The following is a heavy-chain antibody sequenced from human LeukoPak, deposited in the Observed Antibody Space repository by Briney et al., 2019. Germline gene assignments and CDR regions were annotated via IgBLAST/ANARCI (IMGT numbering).Heavy chain of an antibody. J-gene: IGHJ4*02. Sequence: SQTLSLTCTVSGGSIGSGDYYWSWIRQPPGKGLEWIGFIYYNGNTYYNPSLKSRVTISVDTSKNQFSLKLSSVTAADTAVYYCARGEFQIGSLFDYWGQGTLVTVSS. CDR3: ARGEFQIGSLFDY. D-gene: IGHD3-10*01. CDR1: GGSIGSGDYY. CDR2: IYYNGNT. V-gene: IGHV4-30-4*01.